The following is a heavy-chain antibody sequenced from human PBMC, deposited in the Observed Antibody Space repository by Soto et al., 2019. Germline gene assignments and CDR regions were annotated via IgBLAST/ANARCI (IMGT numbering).Heavy chain of an antibody. J-gene: IGHJ4*02. Sequence: VQLLESGGCLVQPGGSLRLSCTASGFTFSTYAMSWVRPAPGKGLEWVSTISDSGSTYYADSVKGRFTISRDNSKNTLDLEMNSLRGEDTAVYYCAKDKGGRYCSRTSCLYSFDYWGQGTLVTVSS. CDR3: AKDKGGRYCSRTSCLYSFDY. CDR1: GFTFSTYA. D-gene: IGHD2-2*01. CDR2: ISDSGST. V-gene: IGHV3-23*01.